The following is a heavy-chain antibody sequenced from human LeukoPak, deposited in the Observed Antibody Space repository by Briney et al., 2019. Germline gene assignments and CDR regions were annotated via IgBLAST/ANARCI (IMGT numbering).Heavy chain of an antibody. Sequence: ASVKVSCKASGYTISELSMYWVRQGPGKGLEWMGGFDHENDETIYAQNFQGRISMTEDTSTQTAYMELTSLGSEDTAVHYCATDGSGRYSVDCWGQGTLVTVSS. J-gene: IGHJ4*02. CDR1: GYTISELS. CDR3: ATDGSGRYSVDC. V-gene: IGHV1-24*01. D-gene: IGHD3-10*01. CDR2: FDHENDET.